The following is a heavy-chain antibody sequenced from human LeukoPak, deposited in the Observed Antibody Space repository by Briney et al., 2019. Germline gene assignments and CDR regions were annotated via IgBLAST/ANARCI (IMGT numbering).Heavy chain of an antibody. Sequence: SETLSLTCTVSGGSISSYYWSWIRQPPGKGLEWIGYIYYSGSTNYNPSLKSRVTISVDTSKNQFSLKLSSVTAADTAVYYCARLPVESYGYVWGSYRAYGMDVWGQGTTVTVSS. J-gene: IGHJ6*02. D-gene: IGHD3-16*02. CDR2: IYYSGST. CDR1: GGSISSYY. V-gene: IGHV4-59*08. CDR3: ARLPVESYGYVWGSYRAYGMDV.